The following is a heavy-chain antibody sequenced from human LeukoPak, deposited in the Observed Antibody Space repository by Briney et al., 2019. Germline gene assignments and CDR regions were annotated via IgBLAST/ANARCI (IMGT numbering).Heavy chain of an antibody. CDR2: INQDGSEK. D-gene: IGHD3-3*01. CDR1: GFTFSDYW. J-gene: IGHJ4*02. V-gene: IGHV3-7*01. Sequence: GGSLRLSYAVSGFTFSDYWMTWVRQAPGKGLGWVANINQDGSEKYYVDSVEGRFTISRDSVKNSLYLQMTSVRADDTAMYYCVRDDYDFWSGYQRYFEFWGQGTLVTVSS. CDR3: VRDDYDFWSGYQRYFEF.